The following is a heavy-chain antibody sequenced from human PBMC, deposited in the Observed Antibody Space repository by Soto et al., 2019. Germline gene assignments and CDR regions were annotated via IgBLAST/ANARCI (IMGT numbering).Heavy chain of an antibody. CDR2: IYPGDSDT. V-gene: IGHV5-51*01. CDR1: GYSFTSYW. CDR3: ARHSSSGGFPGIAFDI. D-gene: IGHD2-15*01. J-gene: IGHJ3*02. Sequence: GESLKISCKSSGYSFTSYWIGWVRQMPGKGLEWMGIIYPGDSDTRYSPSFQGQVTISADKSISPAYLQWSRLKASDTVMYYCARHSSSGGFPGIAFDIWGQGTMVTVSS.